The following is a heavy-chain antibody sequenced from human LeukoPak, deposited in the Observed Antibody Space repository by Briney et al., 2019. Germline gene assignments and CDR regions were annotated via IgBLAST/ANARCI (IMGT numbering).Heavy chain of an antibody. D-gene: IGHD6-13*01. V-gene: IGHV4-59*01. CDR1: GGSISSYY. CDR2: IYYSGST. Sequence: PSETLSLTCTVSGGSISSYYWSWIRQPPGKGLEWIGYIYYSGSTNYSPSLKSRVTISVDTSKNQFSLKLSSVTAADTAVYYCARDSGQQLLNYWGQGTLVTVSS. CDR3: ARDSGQQLLNY. J-gene: IGHJ4*02.